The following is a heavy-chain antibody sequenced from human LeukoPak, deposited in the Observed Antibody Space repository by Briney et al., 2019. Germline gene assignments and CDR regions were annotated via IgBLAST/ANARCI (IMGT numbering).Heavy chain of an antibody. CDR2: ISGSGGDT. Sequence: PGGSLRLSCTATGFTFGVFGMAWVRQAPGKGLEWVSTISGSGGDTYYADSVKGRFTISRDNSKNTLYLQMNSLRAEDTAVYYCAKDRGYSYGPFDYWGQGTLVTVSS. D-gene: IGHD5-18*01. J-gene: IGHJ4*02. CDR3: AKDRGYSYGPFDY. CDR1: GFTFGVFG. V-gene: IGHV3-23*01.